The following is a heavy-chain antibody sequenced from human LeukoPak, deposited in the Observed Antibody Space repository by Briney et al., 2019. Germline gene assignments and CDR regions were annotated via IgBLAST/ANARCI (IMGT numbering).Heavy chain of an antibody. CDR1: AFTFSSYS. CDR2: ISSRSSYI. D-gene: IGHD3-10*02. J-gene: IGHJ6*04. V-gene: IGHV3-21*01. CDR3: AELGITMIGGV. Sequence: GGSLRLSCAASAFTFSSYSMNWVRQAPGKGLEWVSSISSRSSYIYYADSVKGRFTISRDNAKNSLYLQMNSLRAEDTAVYYCAELGITMIGGVWGKGTTVTISS.